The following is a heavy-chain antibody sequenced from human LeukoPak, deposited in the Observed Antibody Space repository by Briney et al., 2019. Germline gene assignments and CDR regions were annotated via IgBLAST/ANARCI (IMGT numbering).Heavy chain of an antibody. Sequence: SETLSLTCTVSGGSISSYYWSWIRQPPGKGLEWIGYIFYSGSTNYNPSLKSRVTISVDTSKNQFSLKLSSVTAADTAVYYCAREVVVPAAFGYYYYYYMDVWGKGTTVTVSS. CDR1: GGSISSYY. CDR2: IFYSGST. CDR3: AREVVVPAAFGYYYYYYMDV. V-gene: IGHV4-59*01. J-gene: IGHJ6*03. D-gene: IGHD2-2*01.